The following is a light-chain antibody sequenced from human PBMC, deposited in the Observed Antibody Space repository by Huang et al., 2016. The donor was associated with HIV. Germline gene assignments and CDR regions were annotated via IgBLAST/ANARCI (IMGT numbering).Light chain of an antibody. CDR2: GAS. CDR3: QQSYRIPRT. CDR1: QSINKY. Sequence: DIQMTQSPSSLSASVGERVIITCRASQSINKYLNWYQQMPGKAPKLLIYGASTLQGAVSSRFSCSGSGTEFTLTISSLQPEDAAMYYCQQSYRIPRTFGQGTSLEI. J-gene: IGKJ2*02. V-gene: IGKV1-39*01.